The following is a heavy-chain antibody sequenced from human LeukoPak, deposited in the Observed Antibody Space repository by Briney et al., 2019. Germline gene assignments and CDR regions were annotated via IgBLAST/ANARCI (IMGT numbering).Heavy chain of an antibody. CDR1: GGSISSYY. V-gene: IGHV4-59*08. CDR3: ATTPLSRSWLSIGGTAFDI. Sequence: SETLSLTCTVSGGSISSYYWSWIRQPPGKGLEWIGYIYYSGSTNYNPSLKSRVTISVDTSKNQFSLKLSSVTAADTAVYYCATTPLSRSWLSIGGTAFDIWGQGTMVTVSS. CDR2: IYYSGST. D-gene: IGHD5-24*01. J-gene: IGHJ3*02.